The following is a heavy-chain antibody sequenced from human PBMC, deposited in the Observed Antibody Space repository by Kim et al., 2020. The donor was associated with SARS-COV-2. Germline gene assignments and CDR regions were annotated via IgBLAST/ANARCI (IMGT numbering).Heavy chain of an antibody. CDR3: AKYSSGYSGDY. J-gene: IGHJ4*02. Sequence: YYANSVKGRFTSSRDNSENTLYMQMDSLRAEDTAVYYCAKYSSGYSGDYWGQGTLVTVSS. V-gene: IGHV3-23*01. D-gene: IGHD3-22*01.